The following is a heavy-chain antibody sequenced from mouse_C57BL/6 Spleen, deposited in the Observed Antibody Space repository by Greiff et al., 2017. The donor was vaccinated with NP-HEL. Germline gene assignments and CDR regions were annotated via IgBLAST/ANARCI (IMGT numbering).Heavy chain of an antibody. V-gene: IGHV1-26*01. D-gene: IGHD2-4*01. CDR2: INPNNGGT. Sequence: EVQLQQSGPELVKPGASVKISCKASGYTFTDYYMNWVKQSHGKSLEWIGDINPNNGGTSYNQKFKGKATLTVDKSSSTAYMELRSLTSEDSAVYYCARGRIYYDYGGFDYWGQGTTLTVSS. J-gene: IGHJ2*01. CDR3: ARGRIYYDYGGFDY. CDR1: GYTFTDYY.